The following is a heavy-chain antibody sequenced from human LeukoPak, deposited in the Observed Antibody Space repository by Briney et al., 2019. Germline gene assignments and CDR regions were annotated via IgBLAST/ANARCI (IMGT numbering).Heavy chain of an antibody. Sequence: ASVKVSCKAFGGTFSSYAINWVRQAPGQGLEWMGGIIPIFDTTNYAQKFQGRVTITADASTSTAYMELSSLRSEDTAVYYCARDKSGSYHSIDYWGQGTLVTVSS. J-gene: IGHJ4*02. CDR2: IIPIFDTT. V-gene: IGHV1-69*13. CDR3: ARDKSGSYHSIDY. CDR1: GGTFSSYA. D-gene: IGHD1-26*01.